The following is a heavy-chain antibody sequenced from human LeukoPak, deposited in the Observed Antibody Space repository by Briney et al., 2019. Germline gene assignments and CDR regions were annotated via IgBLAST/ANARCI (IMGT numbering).Heavy chain of an antibody. CDR1: GFNFDDYA. CDR3: AKEYDILTGYGPYYSMDV. Sequence: AGGSLRLSCAASGFNFDDYAMHWVRQAPGKGLEWVSLISGDGTITYYADSVKGRFTISRDNNKSSLFLQMKSLRTEDTALYYCAKEYDILTGYGPYYSMDVWGQGTTVTVSS. V-gene: IGHV3-43*02. D-gene: IGHD3-9*01. CDR2: ISGDGTIT. J-gene: IGHJ6*02.